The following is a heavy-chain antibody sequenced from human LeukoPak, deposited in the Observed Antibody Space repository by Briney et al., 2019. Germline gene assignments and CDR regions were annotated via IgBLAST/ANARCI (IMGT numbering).Heavy chain of an antibody. CDR3: AREITMILWN. CDR1: GFTFSDYC. CDR2: ISSSGTTI. Sequence: GGSLRLSCAASGFTFSDYCMSWIRQAPGKGLEWVSYISSSGTTIYYADSVKGRFTISRDNAKNSLYLQMNSLRAEDTAIYYCAREITMILWNWGQGTLVTVSS. V-gene: IGHV3-11*01. D-gene: IGHD3-22*01. J-gene: IGHJ4*02.